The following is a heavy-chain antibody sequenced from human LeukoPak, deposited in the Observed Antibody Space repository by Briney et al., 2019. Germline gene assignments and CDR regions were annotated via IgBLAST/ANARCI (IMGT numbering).Heavy chain of an antibody. D-gene: IGHD4-11*01. V-gene: IGHV3-15*01. CDR3: TTDLTQGLSNYEPQGSDYYYYMDV. J-gene: IGHJ6*03. CDR1: GFTFSNAW. Sequence: GRSLRLSCAASGFTFSNAWMSWVRQAPGKGLEWVGRIKSKTDGGTTDYAAPVKGRFTISRDDSKNTLYLQMNSLKTEDTAVYYCTTDLTQGLSNYEPQGSDYYYYMDVWGKGTTVTVSS. CDR2: IKSKTDGGTT.